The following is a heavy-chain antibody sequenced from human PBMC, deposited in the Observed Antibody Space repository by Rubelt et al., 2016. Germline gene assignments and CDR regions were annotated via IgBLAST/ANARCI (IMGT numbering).Heavy chain of an antibody. CDR3: ARDLVGVVITTHDAFDI. D-gene: IGHD3-22*01. V-gene: IGHV1-69*06. CDR1: GGTFSSYA. CDR2: IIPIFGTA. J-gene: IGHJ3*02. Sequence: QVQLVQSGAEVKKPGSSVKVSCKASGGTFSSYAISWVRQAPGQGLEWMGGIIPIFGTAHYAQKFQGRVTITADKSTSTAYMELSSLRSEETAVYYCARDLVGVVITTHDAFDIWGQGTMVTVSS.